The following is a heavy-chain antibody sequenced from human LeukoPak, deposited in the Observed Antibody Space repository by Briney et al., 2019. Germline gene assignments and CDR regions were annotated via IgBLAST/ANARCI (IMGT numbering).Heavy chain of an antibody. CDR2: INSDGSST. J-gene: IGHJ6*02. D-gene: IGHD6-13*01. Sequence: PGGSLRLSCAASGFTFSSYWMHWVRQAPGKGLVRVSRINSDGSSTSYADSVKGRFTISRDNAKNTLYLQMNSLRAEDTAVYYCARDPLIAAAGGYGMDVWGQGTTVTVSS. V-gene: IGHV3-74*01. CDR3: ARDPLIAAAGGYGMDV. CDR1: GFTFSSYW.